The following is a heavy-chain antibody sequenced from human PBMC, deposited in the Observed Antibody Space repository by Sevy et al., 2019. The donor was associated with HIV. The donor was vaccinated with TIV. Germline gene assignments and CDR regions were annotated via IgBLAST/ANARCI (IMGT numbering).Heavy chain of an antibody. V-gene: IGHV4-59*01. Sequence: SETLSLACSVSGGSISSYFWTWVRQSPGKGLEWIGNIYLTGNTDYSPSLKSRVTLSLDTSKSQFSLTLKSVTAADTAIYFCARDSTTRPRVLDYWDQGTLVTVSS. D-gene: IGHD1-1*01. CDR2: IYLTGNT. J-gene: IGHJ4*02. CDR1: GGSISSYF. CDR3: ARDSTTRPRVLDY.